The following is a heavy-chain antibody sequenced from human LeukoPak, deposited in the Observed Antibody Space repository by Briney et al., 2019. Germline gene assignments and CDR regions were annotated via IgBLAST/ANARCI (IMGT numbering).Heavy chain of an antibody. CDR2: IYSGGST. CDR1: GFTVSSNY. Sequence: GGSLRLSCAASGFTVSSNYMSWVRQAPGKGLEWVSVIYSGGSTYYADSVKGRFTISRDNSKDTLYLQMNSLRAEDTAVYYCAKLASQRWLPHWGQGTLVTVSS. V-gene: IGHV3-66*01. D-gene: IGHD3-22*01. CDR3: AKLASQRWLPH. J-gene: IGHJ4*02.